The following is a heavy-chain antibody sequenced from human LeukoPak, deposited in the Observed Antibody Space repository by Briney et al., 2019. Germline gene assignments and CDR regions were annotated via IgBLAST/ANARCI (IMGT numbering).Heavy chain of an antibody. CDR2: IKPDGSEK. CDR1: GFTLSSYW. J-gene: IGHJ6*02. CDR3: GMAMDV. D-gene: IGHD5-24*01. V-gene: IGHV3-7*05. Sequence: PGGSLRLSCAASGFTLSSYWMSWVRQAPGKGLEWVANIKPDGSEKYFVDSVKGRFTISRDNAKNSLYLQMSSLRAEDTAVYYCGMAMDVWGRGTTVTVSS.